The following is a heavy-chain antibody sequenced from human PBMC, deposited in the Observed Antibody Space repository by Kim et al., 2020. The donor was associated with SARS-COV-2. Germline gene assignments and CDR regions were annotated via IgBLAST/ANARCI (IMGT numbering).Heavy chain of an antibody. Sequence: GGSLRLSCAASGFTFSAHALHWVRQAPGKGLEWVAHIAYDGSHISYPDSVKGRFIISRDNTKSTLYLQMNSLRPEDTAVYYCLAEIGSRSFVHWGQGTLVTVSS. J-gene: IGHJ4*02. D-gene: IGHD3-10*01. CDR2: IAYDGSHI. V-gene: IGHV3-30*04. CDR1: GFTFSAHA. CDR3: LAEIGSRSFVH.